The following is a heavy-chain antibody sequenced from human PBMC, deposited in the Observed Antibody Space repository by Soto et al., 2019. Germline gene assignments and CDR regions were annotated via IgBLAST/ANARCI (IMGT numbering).Heavy chain of an antibody. Sequence: GGSLRLSCAASGFTLRSYTMNWVRQAPGKGLEWVSGVSGSGAFKYSADSVKGWFTISRDHSNNTLFLQMNSIRAEDTAFYDCAITRLYDSIDYRRDAFDIWGRGTMVTVSS. CDR3: AITRLYDSIDYRRDAFDI. D-gene: IGHD3-22*01. V-gene: IGHV3-23*01. CDR1: GFTLRSYT. J-gene: IGHJ3*02. CDR2: VSGSGAFK.